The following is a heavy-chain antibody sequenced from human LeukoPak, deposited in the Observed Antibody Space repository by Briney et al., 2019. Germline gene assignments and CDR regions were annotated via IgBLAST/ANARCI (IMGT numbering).Heavy chain of an antibody. D-gene: IGHD2-21*02. Sequence: ASVKVSCKASGYTFTGYYMHWVRQAPGQGLEWMGWINPNSGGTNYAQRFQGRVTMTRDTSISTAYMELSRLRSDDTAVYYCARVGGDNLHDAFDIWGQGTMVTVSS. J-gene: IGHJ3*02. CDR1: GYTFTGYY. V-gene: IGHV1-2*02. CDR3: ARVGGDNLHDAFDI. CDR2: INPNSGGT.